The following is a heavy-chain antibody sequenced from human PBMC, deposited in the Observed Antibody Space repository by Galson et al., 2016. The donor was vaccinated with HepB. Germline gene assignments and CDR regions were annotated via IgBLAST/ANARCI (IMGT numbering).Heavy chain of an antibody. J-gene: IGHJ4*02. CDR2: IYQTGTA. CDR1: GDSISNNYW. D-gene: IGHD4/OR15-4a*01. Sequence: SETLSLTCAVSGDSISNNYWWTWVRQSPGQGLEWIGEIYQTGTAHYNPSFTSRATISINKSKHEISLRLASVTAADMAVYYCTRGTLGSVATMAFDYWGQGTLVTVSS. CDR3: TRGTLGSVATMAFDY. V-gene: IGHV4-4*02.